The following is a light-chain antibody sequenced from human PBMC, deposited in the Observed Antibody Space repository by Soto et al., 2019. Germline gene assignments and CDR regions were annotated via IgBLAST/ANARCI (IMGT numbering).Light chain of an antibody. CDR3: QELNTFPFA. Sequence: DIQLTQSPSSLSAFVGDSVTLTCRASQAISSSLAWYHQKPGRAPKLLIYDAATLQSGVPSRFSGSGSGTEFTLTITSLQPEDFATDYCQELNTFPFAFGPGTKVDVK. V-gene: IGKV1-9*01. J-gene: IGKJ3*01. CDR1: QAISSS. CDR2: DAA.